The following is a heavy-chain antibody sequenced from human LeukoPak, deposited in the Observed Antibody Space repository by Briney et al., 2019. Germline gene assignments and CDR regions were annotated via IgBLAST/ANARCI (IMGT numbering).Heavy chain of an antibody. CDR3: AKGVDRSGYLMDV. CDR2: ISHDGSNK. J-gene: IGHJ6*02. Sequence: GGSLRLSCAASGFTFNSYGIHWVRQAPGQGLEWVTIISHDGSNKVYADSVKGRFTISRDNSKNTVYLQMNSLRVDDTALYYCAKGVDRSGYLMDVWGQGTTVTVSS. D-gene: IGHD6-19*01. V-gene: IGHV3-30*18. CDR1: GFTFNSYG.